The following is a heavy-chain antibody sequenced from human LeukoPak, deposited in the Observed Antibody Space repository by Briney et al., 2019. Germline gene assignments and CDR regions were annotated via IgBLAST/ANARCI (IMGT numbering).Heavy chain of an antibody. V-gene: IGHV4-59*01. D-gene: IGHD3-22*01. CDR2: THYSGTG. CDR3: ARVRFYDTTGYSTSYYLDY. Sequence: SETLSLTCAVSGGPIIASYWSWIRQPPGKGLEWIGYTHYSGTGNYNPSLKSRVTISIDTSKNRFSLRRTSVTAADTAVYYCARVRFYDTTGYSTSYYLDYWGQGALVTVSS. J-gene: IGHJ4*02. CDR1: GGPIIASY.